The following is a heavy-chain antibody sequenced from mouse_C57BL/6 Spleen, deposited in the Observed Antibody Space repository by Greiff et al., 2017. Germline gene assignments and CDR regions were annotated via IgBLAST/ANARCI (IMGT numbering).Heavy chain of an antibody. J-gene: IGHJ2*01. V-gene: IGHV5-17*01. CDR1: GFTFSDYG. Sequence: EVLLVESGGGLVKPGGSLKLSCAASGFTFSDYGMHWVRQAPEKGLEWVAYISSGSSTIYYADTVKGRFTISRDNAKNPLFLQMNSRRSEDTAMYYCESSYGSFDYWGQGTTLTVSS. D-gene: IGHD1-1*01. CDR3: ESSYGSFDY. CDR2: ISSGSSTI.